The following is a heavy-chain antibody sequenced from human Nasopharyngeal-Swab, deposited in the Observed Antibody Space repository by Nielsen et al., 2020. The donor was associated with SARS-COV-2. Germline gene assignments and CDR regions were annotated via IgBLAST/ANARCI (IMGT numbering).Heavy chain of an antibody. D-gene: IGHD3-22*01. Sequence: GESLKISCAASGFTFSSYWMHWVRQVPGKGLVWVPGINSDGSSTSYADSVKGRFTISRDNAKNTLYLQMNSLRAEDTAVYYCARGGTYYYDSSGYYHDAFDIWGQGTMVTVSS. CDR3: ARGGTYYYDSSGYYHDAFDI. J-gene: IGHJ3*02. CDR2: INSDGSST. CDR1: GFTFSSYW. V-gene: IGHV3-74*01.